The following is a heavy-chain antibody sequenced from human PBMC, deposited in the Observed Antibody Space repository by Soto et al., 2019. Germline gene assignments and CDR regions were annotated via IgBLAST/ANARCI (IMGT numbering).Heavy chain of an antibody. Sequence: SETLSLTCTVSGGSISSYYWSWIRQPPGKGLEWIGYIYYSGSTNYNPSLKSRVTISVDTSKNQFSLQLNSVTPEDTAMYYCAQISMTEAPYWGQGTLVTVSS. CDR1: GGSISSYY. CDR3: AQISMTEAPY. CDR2: IYYSGST. D-gene: IGHD2-21*02. V-gene: IGHV4-59*12. J-gene: IGHJ4*02.